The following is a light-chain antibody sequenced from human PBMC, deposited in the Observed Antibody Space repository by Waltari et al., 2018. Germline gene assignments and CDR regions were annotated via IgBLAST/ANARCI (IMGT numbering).Light chain of an antibody. CDR3: QQPGRSPT. V-gene: IGKV3-20*01. CDR2: GAS. Sequence: EIVLTKSTATLPLSPGERATLSCRASQSVAWYQQKPGQAPRLLVYGASTRATGIPDRFSGTGFGTDFTLTISSLEPEDFAIYYCQQPGRSPTFGQGTKVEIK. CDR1: QSV. J-gene: IGKJ1*01.